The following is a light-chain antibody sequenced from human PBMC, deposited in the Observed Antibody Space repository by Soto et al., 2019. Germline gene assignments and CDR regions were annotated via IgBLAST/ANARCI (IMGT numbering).Light chain of an antibody. CDR3: QQSYSTLRT. CDR2: AAS. CDR1: QSISSY. Sequence: DMQMTQTPSSLSASVGDRVTITCRASQSISSYLNWYQQKPGKAPKLLIYAASSLQSGVPSRFSGSGSGTDFTLTISSLQPEDFATYYCQQSYSTLRTFGQGTKVDSK. V-gene: IGKV1-39*01. J-gene: IGKJ1*01.